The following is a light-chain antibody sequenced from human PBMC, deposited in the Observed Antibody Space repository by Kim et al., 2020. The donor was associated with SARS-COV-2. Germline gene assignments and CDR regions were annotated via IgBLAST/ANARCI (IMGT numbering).Light chain of an antibody. CDR3: QQRSNWPQT. J-gene: IGKJ2*01. CDR2: DES. Sequence: SVPPGERATSTSRTSQSVSSYLAWYKRKPGQAPRLLIYDESNRDTGIPARLSGNGSGTDLTLTISSLKPEDFAVYYCQQRSNWPQTFGQGTKWET. V-gene: IGKV3-11*01. CDR1: QSVSSY.